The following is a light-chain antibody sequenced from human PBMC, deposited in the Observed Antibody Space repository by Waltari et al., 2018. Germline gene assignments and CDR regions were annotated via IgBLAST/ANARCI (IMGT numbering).Light chain of an antibody. CDR2: GAS. Sequence: EIVLTQSPGTLSLSPGERGTLSCRASPRVSRFLAWYQQNPGQAPRLLIYGASTRATGIPDRVSGSGSGTDFSLTISRLEPEDFAVYYCQKYDRLPATFGQGTKVEIK. J-gene: IGKJ1*01. CDR1: PRVSRF. V-gene: IGKV3-20*01. CDR3: QKYDRLPAT.